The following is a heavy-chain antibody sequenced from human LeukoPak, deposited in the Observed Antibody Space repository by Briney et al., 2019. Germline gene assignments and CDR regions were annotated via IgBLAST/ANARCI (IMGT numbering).Heavy chain of an antibody. D-gene: IGHD1-26*01. CDR1: GFTFSSYN. CDR3: ARDSGSYLNDYYYYMDV. V-gene: IGHV3-21*01. Sequence: GGSLRLSCAASGFTFSSYNMNWVRQAPGQGLEWVSSITSGSSYIYYADSVKGRFTISRDNAKNSLYLQMNSLRAEDTAVYYCARDSGSYLNDYYYYMDVWGKGTTVTVSS. J-gene: IGHJ6*03. CDR2: ITSGSSYI.